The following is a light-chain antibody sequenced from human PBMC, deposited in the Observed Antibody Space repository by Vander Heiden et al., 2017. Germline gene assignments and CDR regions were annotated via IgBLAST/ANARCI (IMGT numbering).Light chain of an antibody. CDR1: QSVIYSSNDKNY. J-gene: IGKJ2*01. Sequence: DIVMTQSPDSLAVSLVERATINCKSSQSVIYSSNDKNYLAWYQQKAGQPPKLLIYWASTRESGVSDRFSGSGSGTDFTLTISSLQAEDVAVYYCQQYYSTPYTFGQGTKV. CDR3: QQYYSTPYT. CDR2: WAS. V-gene: IGKV4-1*01.